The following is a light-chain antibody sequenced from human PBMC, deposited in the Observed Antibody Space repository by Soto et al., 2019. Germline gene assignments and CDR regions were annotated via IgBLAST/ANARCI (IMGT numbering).Light chain of an antibody. V-gene: IGKV1-5*01. CDR1: QSISSW. CDR2: DAS. Sequence: DIPMTQSPSTLSASVGDRVTITCRASQSISSWLAWYQQKPGKAPKLLISDASSLQSGVPSRFSGGGLGSEFTLTISSLQPDDFATYYCQQYNSYSTFGQGTKVEIK. J-gene: IGKJ2*01. CDR3: QQYNSYST.